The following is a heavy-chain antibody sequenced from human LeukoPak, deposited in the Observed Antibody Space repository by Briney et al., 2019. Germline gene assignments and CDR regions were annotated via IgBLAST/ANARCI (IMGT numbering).Heavy chain of an antibody. V-gene: IGHV3-21*01. D-gene: IGHD2-15*01. CDR1: GVTFSSYS. J-gene: IGHJ6*02. Sequence: GGSLRLSCAASGVTFSSYSMNWVRQAPGKGLEWVSSIGSSSSYIYYADSVKGRFTISRDNAKNSLYLQMNILRAEDTAVYYCARAVVVVAATAYYYYGMDVWGQGTTVTVSS. CDR2: IGSSSSYI. CDR3: ARAVVVVAATAYYYYGMDV.